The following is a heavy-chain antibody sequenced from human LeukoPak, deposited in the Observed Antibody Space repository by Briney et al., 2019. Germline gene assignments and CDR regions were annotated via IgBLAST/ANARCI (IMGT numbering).Heavy chain of an antibody. CDR3: TRSPSFTLGGGYLDS. J-gene: IGHJ4*02. CDR1: GFMFHDFV. V-gene: IGHV3-9*01. D-gene: IGHD3-22*01. Sequence: PGGSLPLPCVGSGFMFHDFVMHWGRQVPGKGLEGVAGISWQTDLIDFADSVKGRFTLSRVNYRNTLLVQMNSLKVEDTAFYYCTRSPSFTLGGGYLDSWGQGTLVTVSS. CDR2: ISWQTDLI.